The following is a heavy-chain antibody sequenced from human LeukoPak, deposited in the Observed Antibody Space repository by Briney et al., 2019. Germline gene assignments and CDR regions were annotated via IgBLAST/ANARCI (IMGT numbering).Heavy chain of an antibody. CDR2: ISPNSGGT. Sequence: ASEKVSCKASGYTFTDYYIHWVRQAPGQGLEWMGWISPNSGGTNYAQKFQGRVTMTRDTSISTAYMELSSLRSDDTAVYYCARGGAYTYGYYWGQGTLVTVSS. V-gene: IGHV1-2*02. CDR1: GYTFTDYY. J-gene: IGHJ4*02. CDR3: ARGGAYTYGYY. D-gene: IGHD5-18*01.